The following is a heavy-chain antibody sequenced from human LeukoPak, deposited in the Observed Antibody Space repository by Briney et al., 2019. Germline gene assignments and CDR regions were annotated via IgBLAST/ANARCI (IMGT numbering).Heavy chain of an antibody. CDR3: ARVVTDHDAFDI. CDR2: IIPIFGTA. J-gene: IGHJ3*02. Sequence: VASVKVSCKASGGTFSSYAISWVRQAPGQGLEWMGGIIPIFGTANYAQKFQGRVTITADKSTSTAYMELSSLRSEDTAVYYCARVVTDHDAFDIWGQGTMVTVSS. V-gene: IGHV1-69*06. CDR1: GGTFSSYA.